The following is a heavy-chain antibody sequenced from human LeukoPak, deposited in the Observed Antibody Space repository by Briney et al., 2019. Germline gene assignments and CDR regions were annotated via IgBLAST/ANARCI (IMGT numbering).Heavy chain of an antibody. V-gene: IGHV1-2*02. D-gene: IGHD3-22*01. J-gene: IGHJ4*02. Sequence: ASVTVSCKASGYTFTGYYMHWVRQAPGQGLEWMGWINPNSGATNYAQKFQGRVTMTRDTTISTAYMELSRLRSDDTAIYYCARGAHYHDSSEGYDYWGQGTLVTVSS. CDR3: ARGAHYHDSSEGYDY. CDR1: GYTFTGYY. CDR2: INPNSGAT.